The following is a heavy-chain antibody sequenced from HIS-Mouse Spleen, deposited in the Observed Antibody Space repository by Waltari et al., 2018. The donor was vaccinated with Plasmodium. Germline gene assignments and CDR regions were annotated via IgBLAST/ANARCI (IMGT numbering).Heavy chain of an antibody. CDR3: ARRSSNNHYYHSNPDWFDP. CDR2: INPNSGGT. CDR1: GYTFTGSY. J-gene: IGHJ5*02. Sequence: QVQLVQSGAEVKKPGASVKVSCKASGYTFTGSYMQWVRKAPGQGLEWMGWINPNSGGTNYAQKFQGRVTMTRDTSISTAYMELSRLRSDDTAVYYCARRSSNNHYYHSNPDWFDPWGQGTLVTVSS. D-gene: IGHD3-22*01. V-gene: IGHV1-2*02.